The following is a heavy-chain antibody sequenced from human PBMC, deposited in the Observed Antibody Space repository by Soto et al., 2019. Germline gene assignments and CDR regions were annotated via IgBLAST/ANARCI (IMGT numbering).Heavy chain of an antibody. CDR1: GFTFRNYG. CDR3: ASLPFYYDSSDYPFYYGMDV. D-gene: IGHD3-22*01. Sequence: GGSLRLSCAASGFTFRNYGMNWVRQAPGKGLEWVSYIGIGSSTKYYADSVKGRFTISRDNAKNSLYLQMNSLRAEDTAVYYCASLPFYYDSSDYPFYYGMDVWGQGTTVTVSS. V-gene: IGHV3-48*01. J-gene: IGHJ6*02. CDR2: IGIGSSTK.